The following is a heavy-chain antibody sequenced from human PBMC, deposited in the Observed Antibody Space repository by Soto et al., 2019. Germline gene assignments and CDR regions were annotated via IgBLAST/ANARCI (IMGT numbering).Heavy chain of an antibody. CDR3: ARHGGGYSYYHYGMDV. Sequence: GESLKISCKGSGYSFTSYCIGWVRQMPGQGLEWLGLIYPGDSDTRYSPSFQGQVTISADESSSTAYLQWSSLKASDTAMYYCARHGGGYSYYHYGMDVWGQGTTVTVAS. J-gene: IGHJ6*02. D-gene: IGHD2-15*01. V-gene: IGHV5-51*01. CDR2: IYPGDSDT. CDR1: GYSFTSYC.